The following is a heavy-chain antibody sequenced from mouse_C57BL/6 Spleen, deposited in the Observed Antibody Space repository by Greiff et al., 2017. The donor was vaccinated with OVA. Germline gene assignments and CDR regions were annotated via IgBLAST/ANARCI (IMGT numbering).Heavy chain of an antibody. J-gene: IGHJ3*01. V-gene: IGHV1-20*01. CDR2: INPYNGDT. Sequence: VQLKESGPELVKPGDSVKISCKASGYSFTGYFMNWVMQSHGKSLEWIGRINPYNGDTFYNQKFKGKATLTVDKSSSTAHMELRSLTSEDSAVYYCATETYDYDGFAYWGQGTLVTVSA. CDR1: GYSFTGYF. CDR3: ATETYDYDGFAY. D-gene: IGHD2-4*01.